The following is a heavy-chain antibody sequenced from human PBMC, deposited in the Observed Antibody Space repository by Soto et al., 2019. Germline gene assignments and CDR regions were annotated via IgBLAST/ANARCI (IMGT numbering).Heavy chain of an antibody. CDR1: GYSFTSYW. CDR2: IYPGDSDT. Sequence: GESLKISCKGSGYSFTSYWIGWVRQMPGKGLEWMGIIYPGDSDTRYSPSFQGQVTISADKSISTAYLQWSSLKASDTAMYYCALYSSSSGYYYGMDVWGQGTTVTSP. CDR3: ALYSSSSGYYYGMDV. J-gene: IGHJ6*02. V-gene: IGHV5-51*01. D-gene: IGHD6-6*01.